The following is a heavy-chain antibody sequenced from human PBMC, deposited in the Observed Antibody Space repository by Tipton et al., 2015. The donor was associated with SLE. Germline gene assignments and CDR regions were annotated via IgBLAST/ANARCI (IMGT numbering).Heavy chain of an antibody. Sequence: LRLSCAVSGYSISSGYYWGWIRQPPGKGLEWIGSIYHSGSTYYNPSLKSRVTISVDTSKNQFSLKLSSVTAADTAVYYCARALRGGSGRGWFDPWGQGTLVTVSS. CDR3: ARALRGGSGRGWFDP. V-gene: IGHV4-38-2*01. CDR1: GYSISSGYY. J-gene: IGHJ5*02. CDR2: IYHSGST. D-gene: IGHD6-19*01.